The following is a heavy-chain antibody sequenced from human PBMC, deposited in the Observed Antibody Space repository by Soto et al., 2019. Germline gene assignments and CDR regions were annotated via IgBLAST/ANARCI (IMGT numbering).Heavy chain of an antibody. CDR3: AKYIVLMVYAIVGFDY. D-gene: IGHD2-8*01. V-gene: IGHV3-23*01. CDR2: ISGSGGST. CDR1: GFTFSSYA. Sequence: GGSLRLSCAASGFTFSSYAMSWVRQAPGKGLEWVSAISGSGGSTYYADSVKGRFTISRDNSKNALYLQMNSLRAEDTAVYYCAKYIVLMVYAIVGFDYWGQGTLVTVSS. J-gene: IGHJ4*02.